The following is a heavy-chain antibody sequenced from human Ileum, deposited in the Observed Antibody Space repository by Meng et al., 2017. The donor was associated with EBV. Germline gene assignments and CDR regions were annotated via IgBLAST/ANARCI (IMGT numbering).Heavy chain of an antibody. D-gene: IGHD3-22*01. J-gene: IGHJ4*02. Sequence: QLQRSGPGMGKPSEPLSLTRAVSGGSISRSDWWSWVRQPPGKGLEWIGETSHSGSTNYSPSLKSRVTISLDKSKNQLSLKLNSVTAADTAVYYCASSDYYRSDYWGQGTLVTVSS. CDR1: GGSISRSDW. CDR2: TSHSGST. V-gene: IGHV4-4*02. CDR3: ASSDYYRSDY.